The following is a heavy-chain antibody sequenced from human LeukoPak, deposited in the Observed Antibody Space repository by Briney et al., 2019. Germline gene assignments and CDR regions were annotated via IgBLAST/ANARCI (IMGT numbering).Heavy chain of an antibody. V-gene: IGHV1-69*05. CDR1: GGTFSSYA. J-gene: IGHJ3*02. Sequence: SVKVSCKASGGTFSSYAISWVRQAPGQGLEWMGRIIPIFGTANYAQKFQGRVTITTDESTSTAYMELSSLRSEDTAVYYCARGGPGYSSGWYPVAFDIWGQGTMVTVSS. D-gene: IGHD6-13*01. CDR2: IIPIFGTA. CDR3: ARGGPGYSSGWYPVAFDI.